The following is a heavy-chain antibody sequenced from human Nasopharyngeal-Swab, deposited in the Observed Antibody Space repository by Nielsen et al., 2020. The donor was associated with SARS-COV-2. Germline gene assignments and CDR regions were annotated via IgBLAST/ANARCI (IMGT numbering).Heavy chain of an antibody. CDR2: ISYDGSNK. D-gene: IGHD5-18*01. V-gene: IGHV3-30-3*01. Sequence: GESLKISCAASGFTFSSYAMHWVRQAPGKGLEWVAVISYDGSNKYYADSVKGRFTISRDNSKNTLYLQMNSLRAEDTAVYYCARGIRGYSYGPYFDYWGQGTLVTVSS. J-gene: IGHJ4*02. CDR1: GFTFSSYA. CDR3: ARGIRGYSYGPYFDY.